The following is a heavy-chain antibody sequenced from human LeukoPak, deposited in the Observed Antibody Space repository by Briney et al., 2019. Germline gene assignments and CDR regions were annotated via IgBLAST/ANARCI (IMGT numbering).Heavy chain of an antibody. J-gene: IGHJ4*02. Sequence: TSQTLSLTCTVSGGSISSDSYYWSWIRQHPGRGLEWIGYIYYSGSTYYNPSLKSRVTISVDTSKNQFSLKLSSVTAADTAVYYCARNYYFDYWGQGTLVTVSS. CDR2: IYYSGST. CDR1: GGSISSDSYY. CDR3: ARNYYFDY. V-gene: IGHV4-31*03.